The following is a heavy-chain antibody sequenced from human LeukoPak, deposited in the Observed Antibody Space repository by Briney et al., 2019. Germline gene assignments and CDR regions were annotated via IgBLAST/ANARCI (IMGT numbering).Heavy chain of an antibody. CDR1: GGSISNYY. Sequence: NPSETLSLTCTVSGGSISNYYWTWIRQPPGKALEWIGYIYHTGSTNYNPSLKSPVTISLDTSKNQFSLKLSSVTAADTAVYYCARANSSSWYHGGWFDPWGQGTLVTVSS. D-gene: IGHD6-13*01. J-gene: IGHJ5*02. CDR2: IYHTGST. V-gene: IGHV4-59*01. CDR3: ARANSSSWYHGGWFDP.